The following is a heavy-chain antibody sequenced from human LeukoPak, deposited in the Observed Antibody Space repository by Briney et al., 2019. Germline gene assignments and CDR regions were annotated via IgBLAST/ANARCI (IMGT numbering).Heavy chain of an antibody. V-gene: IGHV4-59*08. CDR3: TRETPGMGHFDS. CDR1: GGSISGYY. CDR2: IHYTGST. Sequence: SETLSFTCTVSGGSISGYYWMWIRRPPGKGLEWIGYIHYTGSTNYNPSLKSRVTMSVDTSKNQFSLNLNSVTAADTAVYFCTRETPGMGHFDSWGQGTPVTVSS. J-gene: IGHJ4*02. D-gene: IGHD6-13*01.